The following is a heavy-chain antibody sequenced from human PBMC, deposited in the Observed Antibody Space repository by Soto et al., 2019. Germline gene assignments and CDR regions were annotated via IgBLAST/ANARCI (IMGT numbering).Heavy chain of an antibody. CDR2: ISSSGSTI. J-gene: IGHJ4*02. D-gene: IGHD3-22*01. V-gene: IGHV3-11*01. Sequence: GGSLRLSCAASGFTFSDYYMSWIRQAPGKGLEWVSYISSSGSTIYYADSVKGRFTISRDNAKNSLYLQMNSLRAEDTAVYYCARDHYYGSSGYYGSFDYWGQGTLVTVSS. CDR1: GFTFSDYY. CDR3: ARDHYYGSSGYYGSFDY.